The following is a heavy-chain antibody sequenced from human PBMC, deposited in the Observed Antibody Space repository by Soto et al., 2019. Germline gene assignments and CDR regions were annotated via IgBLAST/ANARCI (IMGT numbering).Heavy chain of an antibody. CDR3: ARCGCSGTNCNLNQRYYDL. V-gene: IGHV3-33*03. Sequence: QVQLVESGVGVGQPGMCLRLSCAASGFIFNEYGMHWVRQAPGKGLEWVAGIWYDGRNKYYADSVNGRFTISRDNSKNTMSLQMNNLRAEDTAVYYCARCGCSGTNCNLNQRYYDLWCQGTLVTLSS. CDR2: IWYDGRNK. J-gene: IGHJ1*01. D-gene: IGHD2-15*01. CDR1: GFIFNEYG.